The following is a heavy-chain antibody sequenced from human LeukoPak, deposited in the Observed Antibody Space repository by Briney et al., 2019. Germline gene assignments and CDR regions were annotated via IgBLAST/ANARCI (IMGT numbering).Heavy chain of an antibody. CDR2: ISGDGVRT. J-gene: IGHJ4*02. CDR3: AKDIGAYCSGGSCYPEY. CDR1: GFTFSSYE. D-gene: IGHD2-15*01. V-gene: IGHV3-43*02. Sequence: GGSLRLSCAASGFTFSSYEMNWVRQAPGKGLEWVSLISGDGVRTYYADSVKGRFTISRDNSKNSLYLQMNSLRTEDTALYYCAKDIGAYCSGGSCYPEYWGQGTLVTVSS.